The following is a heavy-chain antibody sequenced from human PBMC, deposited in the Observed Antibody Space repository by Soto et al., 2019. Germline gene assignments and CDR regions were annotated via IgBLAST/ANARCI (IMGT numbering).Heavy chain of an antibody. CDR2: IKEDGSVR. V-gene: IGHV3-7*01. CDR3: ATTLTTSAEYFQH. J-gene: IGHJ1*01. CDR1: LFIFTTYW. D-gene: IGHD3-9*01. Sequence: RVSCACSLFIFTTYWMSWVRQSPGKGLEWVAHIKEDGSVRHYVESVKDRFTISRDNAKNSLFLQMNTLRAEDTATYYCATTLTTSAEYFQHWGQGTMVTVSS.